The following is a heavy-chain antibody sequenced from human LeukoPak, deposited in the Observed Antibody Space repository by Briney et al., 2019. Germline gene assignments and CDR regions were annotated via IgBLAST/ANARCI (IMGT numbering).Heavy chain of an antibody. D-gene: IGHD3-16*02. Sequence: ASVKVSCKASGGTFSSYAISWVRQAPGQGLEWMGWINTNTGNPTYAQGFTGRFVFSLDTSVSTAYLQISSLKAEDTAVYYCARVSSGGVIPYFDYWGQGTLVTVSS. CDR1: GGTFSSYA. V-gene: IGHV7-4-1*02. CDR3: ARVSSGGVIPYFDY. CDR2: INTNTGNP. J-gene: IGHJ4*02.